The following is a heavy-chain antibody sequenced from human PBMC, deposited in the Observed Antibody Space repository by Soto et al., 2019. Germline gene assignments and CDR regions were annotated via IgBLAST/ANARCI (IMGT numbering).Heavy chain of an antibody. CDR3: ASPVPVGSGYYTGYGY. J-gene: IGHJ4*02. Sequence: GGSLRLSCAASGFTFSSYGMHWVRQAPGKGLEWVAVIWYDGSNKYYADSVKGRFTISRDNSKNTLYLQMNSLGAEDTAVYYCASPVPVGSGYYTGYGYWGQGTLVTVSS. CDR2: IWYDGSNK. D-gene: IGHD3-3*01. CDR1: GFTFSSYG. V-gene: IGHV3-33*01.